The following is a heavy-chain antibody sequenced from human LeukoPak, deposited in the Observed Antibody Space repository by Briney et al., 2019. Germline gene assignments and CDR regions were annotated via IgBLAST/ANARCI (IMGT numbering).Heavy chain of an antibody. D-gene: IGHD2-21*02. V-gene: IGHV5-51*01. CDR2: IFPGDSDT. CDR3: ARWGGGDSRWFDP. CDR1: GYSSTTYW. Sequence: GESLKISCKGSGYSSTTYWIGWVRQMPGRGLEWMGIIFPGDSDTRYSPSFQGQVTISADKSISTAYLQWSSLKASDTGMYYCARWGGGDSRWFDPWGQGTLVTVSS. J-gene: IGHJ5*02.